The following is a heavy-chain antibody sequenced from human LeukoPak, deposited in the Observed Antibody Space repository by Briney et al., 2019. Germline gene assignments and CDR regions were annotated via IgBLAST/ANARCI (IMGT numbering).Heavy chain of an antibody. Sequence: ASVKVSCKASGYTFTGYYMHWVRQAPGQGLEWMGWMNPNSGNTGYAQKFQGRVTITRNTSISTAYMELSSLRSEDTAVYYCARAWGTYSGSHYFVYWGQGTLVTVSS. CDR1: GYTFTGYY. V-gene: IGHV1-8*03. D-gene: IGHD1-26*01. CDR2: MNPNSGNT. CDR3: ARAWGTYSGSHYFVY. J-gene: IGHJ4*02.